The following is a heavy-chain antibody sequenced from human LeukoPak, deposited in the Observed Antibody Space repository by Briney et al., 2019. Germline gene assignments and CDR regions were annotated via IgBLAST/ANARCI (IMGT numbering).Heavy chain of an antibody. V-gene: IGHV4-59*13. D-gene: IGHD3-10*01. CDR1: GVSITTYY. CDR2: IYHSGST. Sequence: SETLSLTCTVSGVSITTYYWSWIRQPPGKGLEWIGYIYHSGSTNYNPSFKSRVTISVDTSKNEFSLKLTSVTAADTAVYYCAREANYYGSGSYFEGTFDYWGQGSLVTVSS. J-gene: IGHJ4*02. CDR3: AREANYYGSGSYFEGTFDY.